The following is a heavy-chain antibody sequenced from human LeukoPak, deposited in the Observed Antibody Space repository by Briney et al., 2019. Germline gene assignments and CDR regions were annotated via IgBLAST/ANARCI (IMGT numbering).Heavy chain of an antibody. CDR1: GGTFSSYA. Sequence: AASVKVSCNASGGTFSSYAISWVRQAPGQGLEWMGRIIPILGIANYAQKFQGRVTITADKSTSTAYMELSSLRSEDTAVYYCARMATTHNWFDPWGQGTLVTVSS. CDR3: ARMATTHNWFDP. V-gene: IGHV1-69*04. CDR2: IIPILGIA. D-gene: IGHD5-24*01. J-gene: IGHJ5*02.